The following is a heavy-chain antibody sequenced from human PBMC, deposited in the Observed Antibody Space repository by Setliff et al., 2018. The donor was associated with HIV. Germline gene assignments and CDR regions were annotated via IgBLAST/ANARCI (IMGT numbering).Heavy chain of an antibody. V-gene: IGHV4-39*07. J-gene: IGHJ6*03. CDR3: ARASGAWPYYHYYMDV. CDR1: GGPSGSLTSTSYY. D-gene: IGHD3-10*01. Sequence: KTSETLSLTCTVSGGPSGSLTSTSYYWGWIRQPPGRGLEWIGSIYFGGTTYYNPSLKSRITISIPTSRNQCSLKVTSVTAADTAVYYCARASGAWPYYHYYMDVWGKGTTVTVSS. CDR2: IYFGGTT.